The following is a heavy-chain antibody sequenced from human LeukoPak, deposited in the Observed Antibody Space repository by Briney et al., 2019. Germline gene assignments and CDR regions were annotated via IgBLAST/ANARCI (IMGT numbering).Heavy chain of an antibody. CDR2: ISSSSSYI. J-gene: IGHJ4*02. D-gene: IGHD3-22*01. CDR3: ARDVGRYDESGYYYDY. Sequence: GGSLRLSCAASGFTFSAYSMNWVRQAPGEGLEWGSSISSSSSYIYYADSVKGRFTISRDNAKNSLYLQMNSLRAEDTAVYYCARDVGRYDESGYYYDYWGQGTLVTVSS. CDR1: GFTFSAYS. V-gene: IGHV3-21*01.